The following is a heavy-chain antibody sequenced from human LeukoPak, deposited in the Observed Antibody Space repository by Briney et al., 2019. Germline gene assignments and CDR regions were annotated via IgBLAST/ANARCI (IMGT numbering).Heavy chain of an antibody. CDR2: IYYSGST. CDR3: ARDIGHGAFDI. Sequence: SATLSLTCTVSGGSISSYYWSWIRQPPGKGLEWIGYIYYSGSTNYNPSLKSRVTISVDTSKNQFSLKLSSVTAADTAVYYCARDIGHGAFDIWGQGTMVTVSS. J-gene: IGHJ3*02. V-gene: IGHV4-59*01. D-gene: IGHD1-26*01. CDR1: GGSISSYY.